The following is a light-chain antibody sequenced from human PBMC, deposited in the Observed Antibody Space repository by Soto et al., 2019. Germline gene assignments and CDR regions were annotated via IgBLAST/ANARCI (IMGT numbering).Light chain of an antibody. CDR3: QQYGSSHT. J-gene: IGKJ2*01. CDR2: GAS. CDR1: QSVTSSY. V-gene: IGKV3-20*01. Sequence: EIVLTQSPGNLSLSPGERATLSCRASQSVTSSYLAWYQQKPGQAPRLLIYGASSRATGIPDRFSGSGSATDFTLTISRLEHEDVAVYYCQQYGSSHTFGQGTKLEIK.